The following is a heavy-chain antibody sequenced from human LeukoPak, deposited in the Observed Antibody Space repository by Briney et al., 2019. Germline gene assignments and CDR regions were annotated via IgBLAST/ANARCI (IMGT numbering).Heavy chain of an antibody. CDR3: AGCSTSRLSMDV. J-gene: IGHJ6*03. CDR1: GGTFSSYA. Sequence: SVKVSCKASGGTFSSYAISWVRQAPGQGLEWMGGIIPIFGTANYAQKFQGRVTITADESTSTAYMELSSLRSEDTAVYYCAGCSTSRLSMDVWGKGTTVTVSS. D-gene: IGHD2-2*01. CDR2: IIPIFGTA. V-gene: IGHV1-69*13.